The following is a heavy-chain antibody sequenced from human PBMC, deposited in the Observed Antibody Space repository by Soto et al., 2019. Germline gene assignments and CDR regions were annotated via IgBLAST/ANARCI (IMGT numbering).Heavy chain of an antibody. Sequence: GESLKISCTGFGYTFTTFWISWVRQMPGKGLEWMGRIDPRDSYVNYSPSFQGHATISLDKSISTAYLQWGSLKASDTAMYYCARLFCSTTTCDSWFDPWGQGTLVTVSS. V-gene: IGHV5-10-1*01. D-gene: IGHD2-2*01. CDR3: ARLFCSTTTCDSWFDP. CDR2: IDPRDSYV. CDR1: GYTFTTFW. J-gene: IGHJ5*02.